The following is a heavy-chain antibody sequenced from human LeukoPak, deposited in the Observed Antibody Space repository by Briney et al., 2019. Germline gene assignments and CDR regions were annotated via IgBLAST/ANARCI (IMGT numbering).Heavy chain of an antibody. CDR2: ISGSGGST. D-gene: IGHD3-22*01. J-gene: IGHJ4*02. CDR1: GFTFSSYA. V-gene: IGHV3-23*01. CDR3: AKSPTYDSSGYSPYFDY. Sequence: GSLRLPCAASGFTFSSYAMSWVRQAPGEGLEWVSAISGSGGSTYYADSVKGRFTISRDNSKNTLYLQMNSLRAEDTAVYYCAKSPTYDSSGYSPYFDYWGQGTLVTVSS.